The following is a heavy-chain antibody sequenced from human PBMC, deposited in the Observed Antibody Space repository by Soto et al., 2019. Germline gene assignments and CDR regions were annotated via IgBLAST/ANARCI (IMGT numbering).Heavy chain of an antibody. CDR1: GYSFTGYY. D-gene: IGHD2-8*02. Sequence: GASVKVSCEASGYSFTGYYIHWVRQAPGQGLEWMGWINPDSGATNYAQNFQGRVTLTSDTSISTASMGLTSPTSDDTAVYYCARGDYGTGGYPFPYFDYWGQGALVTVSS. V-gene: IGHV1-2*02. CDR2: INPDSGAT. CDR3: ARGDYGTGGYPFPYFDY. J-gene: IGHJ4*02.